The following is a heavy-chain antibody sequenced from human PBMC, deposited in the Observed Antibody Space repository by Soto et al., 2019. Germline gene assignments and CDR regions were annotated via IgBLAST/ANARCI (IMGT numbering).Heavy chain of an antibody. J-gene: IGHJ5*02. D-gene: IGHD6-13*01. V-gene: IGHV2-5*02. CDR3: AHTKIGLAAGNRVYLLDP. CDR2: IFWDDDK. Sequence: QITLKESGPTLVKPTQTLTLTCTFSGFSLSTSDVGVGWIRQPPGKALEWLAVIFWDDDKRYSPSLKNRLTISKDTSRNQVVLTMTNMDPVDTATYYCAHTKIGLAAGNRVYLLDPWGQGTLVTVSS. CDR1: GFSLSTSDVG.